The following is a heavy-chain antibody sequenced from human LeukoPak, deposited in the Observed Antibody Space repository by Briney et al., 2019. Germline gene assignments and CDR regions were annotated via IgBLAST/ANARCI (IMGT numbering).Heavy chain of an antibody. CDR2: INPNSGGT. CDR1: GYTFTGYY. V-gene: IGHV1-2*06. Sequence: GASVKVSCKASGYTFTGYYMHWVRQAPGQGLEWMGRINPNSGGTNYAQKFQGRATMTRDMSTSTAYMELSSLRSEDTAVYYCAANYDSSGYYLDYWGQGTLVTVSS. J-gene: IGHJ4*02. CDR3: AANYDSSGYYLDY. D-gene: IGHD3-22*01.